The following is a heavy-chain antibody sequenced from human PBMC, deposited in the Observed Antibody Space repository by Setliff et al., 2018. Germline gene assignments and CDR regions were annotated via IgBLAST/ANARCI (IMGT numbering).Heavy chain of an antibody. CDR3: ARATVGLATIIYFDS. J-gene: IGHJ4*02. V-gene: IGHV4-61*02. D-gene: IGHD4-4*01. CDR1: GASISSGFYY. Sequence: PSETLSLTCTVSGASISSGFYYWSWIRQPAGKGLEWIGRIHSSGDTKYNPSLKTRVTIAVGTSKNQFSLKLNSATAADTAVYYCARATVGLATIIYFDSWGPGTLVTVSS. CDR2: IHSSGDT.